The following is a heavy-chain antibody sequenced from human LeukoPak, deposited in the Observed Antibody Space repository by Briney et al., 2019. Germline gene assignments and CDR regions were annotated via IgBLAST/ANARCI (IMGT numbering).Heavy chain of an antibody. J-gene: IGHJ4*02. D-gene: IGHD3-22*01. Sequence: GGSLRLSCAASGFTFSSYAMSWVRQAPGKGLEWVSAISGSGGSTYYVDSVKGRFTISRDNSKNTLYLRMNSLRAEDTAVYYCAKTSPITMIVVVITDFDYWGQGTLVTVSS. CDR3: AKTSPITMIVVVITDFDY. V-gene: IGHV3-23*01. CDR2: ISGSGGST. CDR1: GFTFSSYA.